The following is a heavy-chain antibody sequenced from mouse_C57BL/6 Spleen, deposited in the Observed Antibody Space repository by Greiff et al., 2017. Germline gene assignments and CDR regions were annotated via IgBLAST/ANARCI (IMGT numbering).Heavy chain of an antibody. D-gene: IGHD2-3*01. CDR3: ARGEGWLLHNYYAMDY. CDR1: GYSITSGYY. J-gene: IGHJ4*01. CDR2: ISYDGSN. Sequence: EVQLQQSGPGLVKPSQSLSLTCSVTGYSITSGYYWNWIRQFPGNKLEWMGYISYDGSNNYNPSLKNRISITRDTSKNQFFLKLNSVTTEDTATYYCARGEGWLLHNYYAMDYWGQGTSVTVSS. V-gene: IGHV3-6*01.